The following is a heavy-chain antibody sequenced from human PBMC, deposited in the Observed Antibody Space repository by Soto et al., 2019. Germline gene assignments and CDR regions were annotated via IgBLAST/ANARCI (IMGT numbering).Heavy chain of an antibody. J-gene: IGHJ4*02. D-gene: IGHD3-16*02. CDR3: ARGPLSYYDYIWGSYRSTAPFDY. CDR2: MNPNSGNT. CDR1: GYTFTSYD. V-gene: IGHV1-8*01. Sequence: ASVKVSCKASGYTFTSYDINWVRQATGQGLEWMGWMNPNSGNTGYAQKFQGRVTMTRNTSISTAYMELSSLRSEDTAVYYCARGPLSYYDYIWGSYRSTAPFDYWGQGTLVTVSS.